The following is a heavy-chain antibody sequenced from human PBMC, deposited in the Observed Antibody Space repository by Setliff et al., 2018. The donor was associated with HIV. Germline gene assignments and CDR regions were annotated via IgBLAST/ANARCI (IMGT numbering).Heavy chain of an antibody. CDR1: RFTFNDYW. D-gene: IGHD3-10*01. J-gene: IGHJ6*02. Sequence: QPGGSLRLSCAASRFTFNDYWMLWVRQAPGKGLEWVANIDQNGSEKNYVDSVKGRFTISRDNAKNSMYLQMNSLRAEDTAIYYCARKFRPGHGVDVWGQGTTVTVSS. CDR2: IDQNGSEK. V-gene: IGHV3-7*01. CDR3: ARKFRPGHGVDV.